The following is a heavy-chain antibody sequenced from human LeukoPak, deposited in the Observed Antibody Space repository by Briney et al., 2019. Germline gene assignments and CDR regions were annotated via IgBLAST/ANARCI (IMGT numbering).Heavy chain of an antibody. Sequence: ASVKVSCKASGYTFTSYGISWVRQAPGQGLEWMGWVSVYNGNTKYVQKFQGRVTMTTDTSTRTAYMELRSLRSDDTAVYYCARHTGSLYDFWSGYIDYWGQGTLVTVSS. D-gene: IGHD3-3*01. V-gene: IGHV1-18*01. CDR3: ARHTGSLYDFWSGYIDY. J-gene: IGHJ4*02. CDR2: VSVYNGNT. CDR1: GYTFTSYG.